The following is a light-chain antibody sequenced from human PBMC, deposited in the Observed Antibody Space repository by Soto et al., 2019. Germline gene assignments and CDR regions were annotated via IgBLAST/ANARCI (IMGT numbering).Light chain of an antibody. CDR3: AAWDDSLNGLYV. CDR1: SSNIRSNT. J-gene: IGLJ1*01. V-gene: IGLV1-44*01. Sequence: VLTQPPSASGTPGQGVTISCSGSSSNIRSNTVNWYQQFPGTAPKLLIYNDNQRPSGVPDRFSGSKSGTSASLAISGLQSEDEANYYCAAWDDSLNGLYVFGSGTKVTVL. CDR2: NDN.